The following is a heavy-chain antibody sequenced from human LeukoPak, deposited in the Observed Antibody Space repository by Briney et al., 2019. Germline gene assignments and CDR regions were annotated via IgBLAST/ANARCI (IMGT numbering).Heavy chain of an antibody. J-gene: IGHJ4*02. Sequence: SETLSLTCAVSGYSISSGYCWGWIRQPPGKGLEWIGSIYHSGSTYYNPSLKSRVTISVDTSKNQFSLKLSSVTAADTAVYYCALGHDILTGYYPFDYWGQGTLVTVSS. CDR1: GYSISSGYC. CDR2: IYHSGST. D-gene: IGHD3-9*01. CDR3: ALGHDILTGYYPFDY. V-gene: IGHV4-38-2*01.